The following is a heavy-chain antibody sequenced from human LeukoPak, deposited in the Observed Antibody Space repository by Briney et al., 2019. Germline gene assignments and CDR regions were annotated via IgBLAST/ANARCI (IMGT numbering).Heavy chain of an antibody. CDR3: ARDLYSSRTNDAFVI. CDR2: IYYSGSS. CDR1: GGSIRSSSYY. Sequence: SETLSLTCTVSGGSIRSSSYYWGWIRQPPGKGLEWIGSIYYSGSSYYNPSLKSRVTISVDTSKNQFSLKLTSVTAADTALYYCARDLYSSRTNDAFVIWGQGTMVTVSS. J-gene: IGHJ3*02. V-gene: IGHV4-39*07. D-gene: IGHD6-13*01.